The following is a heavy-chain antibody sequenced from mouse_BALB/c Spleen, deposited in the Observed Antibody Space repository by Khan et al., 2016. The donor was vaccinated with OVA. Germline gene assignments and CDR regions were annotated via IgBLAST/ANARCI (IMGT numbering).Heavy chain of an antibody. V-gene: IGHV5-6-5*01. Sequence: EVQLLETEGGLVKPGGSLKLSCAASGFTFSNYAMSWVRQTPEKRLEWVASISSGGSTYYPDSVKGRFTISRDNARNILYLQMSSLRSEDTAMYYCARDYWFAYWGQGTLVTVSA. CDR2: ISSGGST. CDR1: GFTFSNYA. J-gene: IGHJ3*01. CDR3: ARDYWFAY.